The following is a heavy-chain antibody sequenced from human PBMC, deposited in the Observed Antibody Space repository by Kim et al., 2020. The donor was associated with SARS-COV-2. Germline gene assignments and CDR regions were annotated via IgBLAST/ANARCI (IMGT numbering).Heavy chain of an antibody. D-gene: IGHD3-10*01. CDR2: IWYDGSNK. J-gene: IGHJ3*02. CDR1: GFTFSSYG. V-gene: IGHV3-33*01. CDR3: ARDHFKDYGSGISRGI. Sequence: GGSLRLSCAASGFTFSSYGMHWVRQAPGKGLEWVAVIWYDGSNKYYADSVKGRFTISRDNSKNTLYLQMNSLRAEDTAVYYCARDHFKDYGSGISRGIWGQGTMVTVSS.